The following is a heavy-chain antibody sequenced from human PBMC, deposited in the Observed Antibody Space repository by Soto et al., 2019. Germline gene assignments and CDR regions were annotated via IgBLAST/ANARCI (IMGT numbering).Heavy chain of an antibody. CDR3: VVSEGSYGTEV. Sequence: PSETLSLTCTVSGGSISSGGYYWSWIRQHPGKGLEWIGYIYYSGSTYYNPSLKSRVTISVDASNNQFSLKLSSVTAADKAVYYCVVSEGSYGTEVWGQGTTVPLSS. CDR1: GGSISSGGYY. CDR2: IYYSGST. J-gene: IGHJ6*02. V-gene: IGHV4-31*03. D-gene: IGHD2-15*01.